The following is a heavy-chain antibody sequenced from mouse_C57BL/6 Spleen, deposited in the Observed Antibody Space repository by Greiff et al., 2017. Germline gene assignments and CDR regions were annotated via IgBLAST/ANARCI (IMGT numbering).Heavy chain of an antibody. Sequence: VQLQQSGAELVRPGASVKLSCKASGYTFTDYYINWVKQRPGQGLEWIARIYPGSGNTYYNEKFKGKATLTAEKSSSTAYMQLSSLTSEDSAVYFCANSNYDVFAYWGQGTLVTVSA. CDR2: IYPGSGNT. CDR1: GYTFTDYY. J-gene: IGHJ3*01. CDR3: ANSNYDVFAY. D-gene: IGHD2-5*01. V-gene: IGHV1-76*01.